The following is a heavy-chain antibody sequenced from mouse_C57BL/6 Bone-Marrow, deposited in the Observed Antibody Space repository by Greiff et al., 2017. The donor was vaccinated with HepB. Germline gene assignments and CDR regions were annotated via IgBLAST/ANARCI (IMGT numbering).Heavy chain of an antibody. CDR1: GYTFTSYG. CDR2: IYPRSGNT. V-gene: IGHV1-81*01. Sequence: QVQLQQSGAELARPGASVKLSCKASGYTFTSYGISWVKQRTGQGLEWIGEIYPRSGNTYYNEKFKGKATLTADKSSSTAYMELRSLTSEDSAVYFCARGGYGSSSYSWYFDVWGTGTTVTVSS. CDR3: ARGGYGSSSYSWYFDV. J-gene: IGHJ1*03. D-gene: IGHD1-1*01.